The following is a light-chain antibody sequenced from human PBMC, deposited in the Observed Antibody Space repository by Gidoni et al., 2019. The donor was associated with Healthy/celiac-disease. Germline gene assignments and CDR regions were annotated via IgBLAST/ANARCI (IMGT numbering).Light chain of an antibody. Sequence: DIVMTQSQDSRAVSLGERATINCKSRQSVLYSSNNKNDLAWYQQKQGQPPMLLIYWASTRESGVPDRFSGSGSVTDFPLTLSSLPAEDVAVYSCQQYYSPPPTFGQGTQVEIK. V-gene: IGKV4-1*01. CDR3: QQYYSPPPT. CDR1: QSVLYSSNNKND. CDR2: WAS. J-gene: IGKJ1*01.